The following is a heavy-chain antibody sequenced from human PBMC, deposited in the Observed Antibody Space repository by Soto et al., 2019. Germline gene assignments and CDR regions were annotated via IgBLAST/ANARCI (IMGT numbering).Heavy chain of an antibody. CDR2: IKQDGSEK. Sequence: GGSLRLSCTASGFTFSSYWMSWVRQAPGKGLEWVANIKQDGSEKYYVDSVKGRFTISRDNAKNSLSLQMNSLRAEDTAVYYCARDQGYYGSGSYPKPFDSWGQGTLVTVSS. CDR1: GFTFSSYW. V-gene: IGHV3-7*01. CDR3: ARDQGYYGSGSYPKPFDS. J-gene: IGHJ4*02. D-gene: IGHD3-10*01.